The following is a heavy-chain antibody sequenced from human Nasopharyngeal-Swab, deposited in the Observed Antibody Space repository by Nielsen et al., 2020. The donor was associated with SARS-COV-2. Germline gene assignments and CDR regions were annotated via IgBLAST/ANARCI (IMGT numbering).Heavy chain of an antibody. J-gene: IGHJ4*02. D-gene: IGHD3-10*01. V-gene: IGHV4-34*01. Sequence: GSLRLSCTVSGGSISSYYWSWIRQPPGKGLEWIGEINHSGSTNYNPSLKSRVTISVDTSKNQFSLKLSSVTAADTAVYYCARTFGESPVDYWGQGTLVTVSS. CDR2: INHSGST. CDR1: GGSISSYY. CDR3: ARTFGESPVDY.